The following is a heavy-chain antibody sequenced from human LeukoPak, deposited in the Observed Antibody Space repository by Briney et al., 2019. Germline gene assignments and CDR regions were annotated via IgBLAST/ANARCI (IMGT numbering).Heavy chain of an antibody. CDR3: ARAGTIPYYYYYMDV. CDR1: GGTFSSYA. CDR2: IIPIFGTA. D-gene: IGHD1-1*01. Sequence: SVKVSCKASGGTFSSYAISWVRQAPGQGLEWMGGIIPIFGTANYAQMFQGRVTITADESTSTAYMELSSLRSEDTAVYYCARAGTIPYYYYYMDVWGKGTTVTVSS. V-gene: IGHV1-69*13. J-gene: IGHJ6*03.